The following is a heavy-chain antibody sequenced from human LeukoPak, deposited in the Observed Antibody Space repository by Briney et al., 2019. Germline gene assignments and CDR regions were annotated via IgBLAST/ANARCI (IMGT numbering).Heavy chain of an antibody. D-gene: IGHD3-10*01. Sequence: PGGSLRLSCAASGFTFSSYAMHWVRQAPGKGLEYVSAISSNGGSTYYANSVKGRFTNSRDNSKNTLYLQMGSLRAEDMAVYYCARDRSRYYGSGSYPPYWGQGTLVTVSS. CDR1: GFTFSSYA. CDR2: ISSNGGST. CDR3: ARDRSRYYGSGSYPPY. V-gene: IGHV3-64*01. J-gene: IGHJ4*02.